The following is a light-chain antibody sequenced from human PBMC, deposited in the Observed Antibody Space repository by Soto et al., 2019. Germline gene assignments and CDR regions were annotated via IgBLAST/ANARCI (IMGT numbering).Light chain of an antibody. CDR1: QTISTF. J-gene: IGKJ4*01. V-gene: IGKV1-39*01. Sequence: DIQMTQSPSSLSASVGDRVTITCRSSQTISTFLHWFQQKPGKAPNLLIYDASSLQSGVPSRFSGSGSGTDFTLTISSLQSEDFAVYYCQQYNNWPLTFGGGTKVDIK. CDR2: DAS. CDR3: QQYNNWPLT.